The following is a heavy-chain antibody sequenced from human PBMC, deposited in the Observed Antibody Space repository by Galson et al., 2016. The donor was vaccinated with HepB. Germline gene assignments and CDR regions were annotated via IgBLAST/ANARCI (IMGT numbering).Heavy chain of an antibody. CDR2: IKQDGSEK. CDR3: ASWWQTPASYFDY. V-gene: IGHV3-7*01. D-gene: IGHD2-8*02. Sequence: SLRLSCAASGLTFSSDWMSWVRQAPGKGLEWVANIKQDGSEKYYVDSVKGRFTISRDNAKNSLYLQMNSLRAEDTAVYYCASWWQTPASYFDYWGQGQWSPSLQ. CDR1: GLTFSSDW. J-gene: IGHJ4*03.